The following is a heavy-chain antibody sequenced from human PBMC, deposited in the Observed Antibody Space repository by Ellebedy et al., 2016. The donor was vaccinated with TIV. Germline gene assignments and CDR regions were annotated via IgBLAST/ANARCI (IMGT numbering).Heavy chain of an antibody. D-gene: IGHD4/OR15-4a*01. CDR2: MNPNSGNT. Sequence: ASVKVSXXASGYTFTSYDINWVRQATGQGLEWMGWMNPNSGNTGYAQKFQGRVTMTRNTSISTAYMELSSLRSEDTAVYYCARGLTYGITHYYYGMDVWGQGTTVTVSS. J-gene: IGHJ6*02. V-gene: IGHV1-8*01. CDR1: GYTFTSYD. CDR3: ARGLTYGITHYYYGMDV.